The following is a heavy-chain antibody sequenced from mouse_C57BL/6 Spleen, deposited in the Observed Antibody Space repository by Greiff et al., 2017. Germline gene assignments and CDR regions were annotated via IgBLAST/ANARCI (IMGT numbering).Heavy chain of an antibody. CDR3: ARTYGSSYLYYFDY. CDR1: GFSLTSYA. Sequence: VKLMESGPGLVAPSRSLSITCTVSGFSLTSYAISWVRQPPGKGLEWLGVIWTGGGTNYNSALKSRLSISKDNSKSQVFLKMNSLQTDDTARYYCARTYGSSYLYYFDYWGQGTTLTVSS. CDR2: IWTGGGT. V-gene: IGHV2-9-1*01. D-gene: IGHD1-1*01. J-gene: IGHJ2*01.